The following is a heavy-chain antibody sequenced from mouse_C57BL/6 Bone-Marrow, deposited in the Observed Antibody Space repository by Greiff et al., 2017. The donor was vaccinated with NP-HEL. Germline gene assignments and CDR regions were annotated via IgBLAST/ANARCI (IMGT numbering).Heavy chain of an antibody. CDR2: IWSGGST. J-gene: IGHJ2*01. CDR3: AREWLGLTMFTLDY. CDR1: GFSLTSYG. Sequence: VQLVESGPGLVQPSQSLSITCTVSGFSLTSYGVHWVRQSPGKGLEWLGVIWSGGSTDYNAAFISRLSISKDNSKSQVFFKMNSLQADDTSIYYCAREWLGLTMFTLDYWGQGTTLTVSS. D-gene: IGHD2-2*01. V-gene: IGHV2-2*01.